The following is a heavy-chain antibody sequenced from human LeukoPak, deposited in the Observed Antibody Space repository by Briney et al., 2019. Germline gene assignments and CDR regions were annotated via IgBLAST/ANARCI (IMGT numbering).Heavy chain of an antibody. CDR1: GFTFDDYA. CDR3: AKDQDGYNSGVFDX. D-gene: IGHD5-24*01. CDR2: ISWNSGSI. J-gene: IGHJ4*02. V-gene: IGHV3-9*03. Sequence: GGSLRLSCAASGFTFDDYAMHWVRQAPGKGLEWVSGISWNSGSIGYADSVKGRFTISRDNAKNSLYLQMNSLRAEDMALYYCAKDQDGYNSGVFDXWGQGTLVTV.